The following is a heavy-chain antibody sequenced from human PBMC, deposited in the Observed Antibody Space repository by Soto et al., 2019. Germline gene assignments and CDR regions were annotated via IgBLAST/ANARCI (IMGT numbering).Heavy chain of an antibody. CDR3: ARAMTFYDSVGYYYN. Sequence: LSVTCTVSGASINNSTYFWCWIRQPPGKGLEWIGDIYYSGGTSYTPSLKSRVVISVDTSKNQFSLQLTSVTAADTAVYYCARAMTFYDSVGYYYNWGQGTLVTVSS. V-gene: IGHV4-39*01. J-gene: IGHJ4*02. CDR1: GASINNSTYF. D-gene: IGHD3-22*01. CDR2: IYYSGGT.